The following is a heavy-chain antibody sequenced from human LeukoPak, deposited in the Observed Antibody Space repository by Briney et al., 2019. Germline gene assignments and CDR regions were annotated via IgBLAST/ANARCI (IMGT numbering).Heavy chain of an antibody. CDR1: GGSISSGDYY. CDR2: IYYSGST. Sequence: SETLSLTCTVSGGSISSGDYYWSWIRQPPGKGLEWIGYIYYSGSTYYNPSLKSRVTISLDTSKNQFSLKLSSVTAADTAVYYCAGHHPRNTVDFWGQGTLVTVSS. D-gene: IGHD2/OR15-2a*01. CDR3: AGHHPRNTVDF. V-gene: IGHV4-30-4*01. J-gene: IGHJ4*02.